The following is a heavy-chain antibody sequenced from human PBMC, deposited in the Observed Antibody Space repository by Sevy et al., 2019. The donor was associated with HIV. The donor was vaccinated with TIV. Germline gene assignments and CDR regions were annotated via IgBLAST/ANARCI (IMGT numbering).Heavy chain of an antibody. CDR3: VFVWRITVADGFDI. CDR1: GYTFKGYY. J-gene: IGHJ3*02. V-gene: IGHV1-2*02. D-gene: IGHD6-19*01. CDR2: INPNTGAS. Sequence: ASVKVSCKSSGYTFKGYYIHWVRQAPGQGLEWMGWINPNTGASKYAQKFQCRVTMTRDTSISTAYMELRGLRSDDTSMYYCVFVWRITVADGFDIWGQGTMVTVSS.